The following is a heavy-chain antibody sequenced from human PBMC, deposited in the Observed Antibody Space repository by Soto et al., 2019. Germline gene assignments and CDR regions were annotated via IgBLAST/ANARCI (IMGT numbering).Heavy chain of an antibody. Sequence: GGSLRLPCAASGFTFSNAWINWVRQAPGKGLEWVGRVKSKNDGGTTDFAAPVKGRFAISRDDSKNMVYLEMNSLQTEDTAINYCTTDSYITSIIVRFDYWGHGTLVTVS. V-gene: IGHV3-15*07. CDR1: GFTFSNAW. J-gene: IGHJ4*01. CDR3: TTDSYITSIIVRFDY. CDR2: VKSKNDGGTT. D-gene: IGHD3-22*01.